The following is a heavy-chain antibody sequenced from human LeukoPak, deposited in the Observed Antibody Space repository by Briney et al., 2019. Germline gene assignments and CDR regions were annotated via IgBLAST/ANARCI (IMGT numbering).Heavy chain of an antibody. D-gene: IGHD2-15*01. CDR1: GFIFSSYA. CDR2: IGGSGDSR. CDR3: ARDRLSVAFDI. J-gene: IGHJ3*02. Sequence: GGSLRLSCEGSGFIFSSYAMTWVRQAPGKGLEWVSGIGGSGDSRLYADSVKGRFTISRDNSKNTLFLQMNSLRVDDTALYYCARDRLSVAFDIWGQGTMVTVSS. V-gene: IGHV3-23*01.